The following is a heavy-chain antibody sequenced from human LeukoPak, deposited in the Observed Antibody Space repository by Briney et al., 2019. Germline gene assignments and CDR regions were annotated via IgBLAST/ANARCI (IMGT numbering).Heavy chain of an antibody. V-gene: IGHV1-69*13. Sequence: SVKVSCKASGGTFSSYAISWVRQAPGQGLEWMGGIIPIFGAANYAQRFQGRVTITADESTSTAYMELSSLRSEDTAVYYCGYTPYYYYGMDVWGQGTTVTVSS. CDR1: GGTFSSYA. J-gene: IGHJ6*02. CDR3: GYTPYYYYGMDV. D-gene: IGHD5-24*01. CDR2: IIPIFGAA.